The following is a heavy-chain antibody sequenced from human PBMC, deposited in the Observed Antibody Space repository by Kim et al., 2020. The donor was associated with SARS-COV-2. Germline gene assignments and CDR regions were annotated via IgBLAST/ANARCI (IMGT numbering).Heavy chain of an antibody. CDR2: IYYSGST. V-gene: IGHV4-31*03. CDR3: ASRRTLFGVVPYYFDY. J-gene: IGHJ4*02. Sequence: SETLSLTCTVSGGSISSGGYYWSWIRQHPGKGLEWIGYIYYSGSTYYNPSLKSRVTISVDTSKNQFSLKLSSVTAADTAVYYCASRRTLFGVVPYYFDYWGQGTLVTVSS. CDR1: GGSISSGGYY. D-gene: IGHD3-3*01.